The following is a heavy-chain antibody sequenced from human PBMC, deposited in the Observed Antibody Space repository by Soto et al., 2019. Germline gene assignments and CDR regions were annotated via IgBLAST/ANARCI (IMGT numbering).Heavy chain of an antibody. CDR3: ARSTGYGDSYFAY. J-gene: IGHJ4*02. Sequence: PQTLSLTCTVSGGSIPTYYWNWIRQPPGKGIEWIGYMYYGGSTNYNPSLKSRVTVSGDTSKNDFSLKLTSVTAADTAVYYCARSTGYGDSYFAYWGRGTLHT. CDR2: MYYGGST. D-gene: IGHD5-18*01. V-gene: IGHV4-59*01. CDR1: GGSIPTYY.